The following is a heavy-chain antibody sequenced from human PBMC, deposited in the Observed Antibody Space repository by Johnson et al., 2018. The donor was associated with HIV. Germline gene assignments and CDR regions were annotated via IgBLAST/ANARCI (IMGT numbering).Heavy chain of an antibody. Sequence: VQVVESGGGLVQPGGSLRLSCAASGFTFSSYAMSWVRQAPGKGLEWVSAISGSGGSTYYADSVKGRFTISRDNAKNSLYLQMNSLRAEDTAVYYCARSCPRWAAAGGAFDFWGQGTMVTV. V-gene: IGHV3-23*04. CDR3: ARSCPRWAAAGGAFDF. CDR2: ISGSGGST. J-gene: IGHJ3*01. CDR1: GFTFSSYA. D-gene: IGHD6-13*01.